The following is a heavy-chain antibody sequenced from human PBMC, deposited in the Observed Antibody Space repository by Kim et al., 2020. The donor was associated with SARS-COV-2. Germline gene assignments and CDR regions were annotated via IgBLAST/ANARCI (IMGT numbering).Heavy chain of an antibody. V-gene: IGHV4-39*01. D-gene: IGHD3-10*01. Sequence: PSLKSRVTISVDTSKNQFSLKLSSVTAADTAVYYRARLGVTMVRGVIIDYWGQGTLVTVSS. CDR3: ARLGVTMVRGVIIDY. J-gene: IGHJ4*02.